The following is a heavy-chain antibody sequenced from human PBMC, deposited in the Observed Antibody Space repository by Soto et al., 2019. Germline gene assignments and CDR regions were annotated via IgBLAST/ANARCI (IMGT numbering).Heavy chain of an antibody. CDR2: TYYRSKWYN. J-gene: IGHJ6*02. CDR3: AIVVQHSSGLRDYYYVMAV. Sequence: SLTCAASGEGVSRNSAASDSIRQSPSRGLEWLGRTYYRSKWYNDYAVSVKSRITINPDTSKNQFSLQLNSVTPEDTAVYYCAIVVQHSSGLRDYYYVMAVWVHGTTVPVTS. CDR1: GEGVSRNSAA. D-gene: IGHD6-19*01. V-gene: IGHV6-1*01.